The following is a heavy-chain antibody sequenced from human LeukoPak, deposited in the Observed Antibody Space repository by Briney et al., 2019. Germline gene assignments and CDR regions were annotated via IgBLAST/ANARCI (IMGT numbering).Heavy chain of an antibody. D-gene: IGHD2-15*01. Sequence: GGSLRLSCAASGFSFSSSPMAWVRQAPGKGLEWVSIIDSTGFSTRDADSVKGRFSISRDNSKNTLYLQMNSLRAEDTAVYYCARVMGGSNAFDIWGQGTMVTVSS. V-gene: IGHV3-23*01. J-gene: IGHJ3*02. CDR2: IDSTGFST. CDR1: GFSFSSSP. CDR3: ARVMGGSNAFDI.